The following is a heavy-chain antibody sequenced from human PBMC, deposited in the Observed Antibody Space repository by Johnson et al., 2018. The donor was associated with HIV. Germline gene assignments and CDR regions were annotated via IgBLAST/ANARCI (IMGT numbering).Heavy chain of an antibody. V-gene: IGHV3-30-3*01. CDR1: GFTFSSYA. CDR3: ARERGSGITMVRGVIQPAFDI. Sequence: QVQLVESGGGVVQPGRSLRLSCAASGFTFSSYAMHWVRQAPGKGLEWVAVISYDGSNKYYADSVKGRLTISRANSKNTLYLQMNSMRAEDTAVYYCARERGSGITMVRGVIQPAFDIWGQGTMVTVSS. J-gene: IGHJ3*02. D-gene: IGHD3-10*01. CDR2: ISYDGSNK.